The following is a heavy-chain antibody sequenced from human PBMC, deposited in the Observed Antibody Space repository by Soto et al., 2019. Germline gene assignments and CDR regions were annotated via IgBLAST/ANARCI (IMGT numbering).Heavy chain of an antibody. CDR2: IYYSGST. Sequence: PSETLSLTCTVSGGSISSSSYYWGWIRQPPGKGLEWIGNIYYSGSTYYNPSLKSRVTISVDTSKNQFSLKLSSVTAADTAVYYCARGVRGILTGYRYWGQGTLVTVSS. V-gene: IGHV4-39*07. D-gene: IGHD3-9*01. J-gene: IGHJ4*02. CDR1: GGSISSSSYY. CDR3: ARGVRGILTGYRY.